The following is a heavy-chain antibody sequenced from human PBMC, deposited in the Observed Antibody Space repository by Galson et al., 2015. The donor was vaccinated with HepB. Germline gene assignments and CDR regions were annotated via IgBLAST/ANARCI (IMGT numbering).Heavy chain of an antibody. J-gene: IGHJ6*03. V-gene: IGHV1-69*13. Sequence: SVKVSCKASGGTFSSYAISWVRQAPGQGLEWMGGIIPIFGTANYAQKFQGRVTITADESTSTAYMELSSLRSEDTAVYYCARGAPQRSPDQYYYYYMDVWGKGTTVTVSS. CDR3: ARGAPQRSPDQYYYYYMDV. CDR1: GGTFSSYA. CDR2: IIPIFGTA. D-gene: IGHD2-2*01.